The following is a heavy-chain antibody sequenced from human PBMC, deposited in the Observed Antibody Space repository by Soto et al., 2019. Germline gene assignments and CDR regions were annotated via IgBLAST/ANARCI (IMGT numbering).Heavy chain of an antibody. CDR1: GFIFSDYY. D-gene: IGHD2-15*01. J-gene: IGHJ4*02. CDR3: ARSARGGPFDY. Sequence: GGSLRLSCAASGFIFSDYYMSWIRQAPGKGLEWVSYISSSSSYTKYADSVKGRFTISRDNAKNSLYLQMNSLRVEDTAVYYCARSARGGPFDYWGQGTLVTVSS. CDR2: ISSSSSYT. V-gene: IGHV3-11*03.